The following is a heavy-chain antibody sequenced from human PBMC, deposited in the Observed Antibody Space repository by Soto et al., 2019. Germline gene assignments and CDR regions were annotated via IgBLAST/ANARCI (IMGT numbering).Heavy chain of an antibody. V-gene: IGHV2-5*02. Sequence: QITLKESGPTRVKPTQTLALTCTFSGFSLTTSGVGVGWIRKTPGKALEWFAVIYWDDDKRYSPSLKSRLTITKDTSKYQVVLTMAYMDPVDTATFFCAHRGYMYGNWDHGYFDYWGQGTLFTVSS. J-gene: IGHJ4*02. D-gene: IGHD5-18*01. CDR1: GFSLTTSGVG. CDR3: AHRGYMYGNWDHGYFDY. CDR2: IYWDDDK.